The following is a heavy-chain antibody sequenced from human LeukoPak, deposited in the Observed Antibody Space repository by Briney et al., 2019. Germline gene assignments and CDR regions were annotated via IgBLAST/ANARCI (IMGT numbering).Heavy chain of an antibody. Sequence: SETLSLTCAVYGGSFSDNFWSWIRQPPGKGLEWIGEINHSGSTNYNPSLKSRVTISVDTSKNQFSLKLSSVTAADTAVYYCASRIVDTAMVYFDYWGQGTLVTVSS. CDR3: ASRIVDTAMVYFDY. D-gene: IGHD5-18*01. CDR1: GGSFSDNF. CDR2: INHSGST. V-gene: IGHV4-34*01. J-gene: IGHJ4*02.